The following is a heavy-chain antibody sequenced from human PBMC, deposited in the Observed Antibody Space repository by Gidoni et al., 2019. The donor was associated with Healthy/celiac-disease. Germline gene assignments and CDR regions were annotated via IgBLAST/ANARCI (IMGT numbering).Heavy chain of an antibody. J-gene: IGHJ4*02. CDR1: GFTFSSYA. CDR2: ISYDGSNK. V-gene: IGHV3-30-3*01. D-gene: IGHD5-12*01. CDR3: AGAGRGSGYDLGY. Sequence: QVQLVESGGGVVQPGRSLRLSCAASGFTFSSYAMHWVRQAPGKGLEWVAVISYDGSNKYYADSVKGRFTISRDNSKNTLYLQMNSLRAEDTAVYYCAGAGRGSGYDLGYWGQGTLVTVSS.